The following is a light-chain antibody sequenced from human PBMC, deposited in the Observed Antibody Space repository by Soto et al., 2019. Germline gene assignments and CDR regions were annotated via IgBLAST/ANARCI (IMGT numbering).Light chain of an antibody. Sequence: DIQMTQSPSSLSASVGDRVTVTCRTSQNIYNYLNWYQQKPGKAPKLLIYAASSVQRGVPLRFSGSGSGTDFTLTISSLQPEDFATYYCQQTHSTPVTFGQGTRLENK. V-gene: IGKV1-39*01. CDR1: QNIYNY. J-gene: IGKJ5*01. CDR2: AAS. CDR3: QQTHSTPVT.